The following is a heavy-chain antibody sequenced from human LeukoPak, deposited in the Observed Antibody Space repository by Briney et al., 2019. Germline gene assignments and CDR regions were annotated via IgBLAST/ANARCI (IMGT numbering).Heavy chain of an antibody. CDR1: GNSISSSSFY. CDR3: ARHGSFCYYVDV. V-gene: IGHV4-39*01. Sequence: SETLSLTCTVSGNSISSSSFYWGWIRQPPGKGLEWIGSIYYSGSTYYSPSLKSRVTISVDTSKNQFSLNLSSVTAADTAVYYCARHGSFCYYVDVWGKGTTVTVS. J-gene: IGHJ6*03. CDR2: IYYSGST.